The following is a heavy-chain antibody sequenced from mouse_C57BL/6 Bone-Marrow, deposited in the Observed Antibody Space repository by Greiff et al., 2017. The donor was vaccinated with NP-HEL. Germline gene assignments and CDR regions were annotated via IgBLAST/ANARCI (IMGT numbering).Heavy chain of an antibody. D-gene: IGHD1-1*01. CDR1: GYTFTSYW. V-gene: IGHV1-55*01. CDR2: IYPGSGST. J-gene: IGHJ1*03. Sequence: QVQLQQPGAELVKPGASVKMSCKASGYTFTSYWITWVKQRPGQGLEWIGDIYPGSGSTNYNEKFKSKATLTVDTSSSTAYMQLSSLTSEDSAVDYCARGGFGHYYGSSYVKWYFEVWGTGTTVTVSS. CDR3: ARGGFGHYYGSSYVKWYFEV.